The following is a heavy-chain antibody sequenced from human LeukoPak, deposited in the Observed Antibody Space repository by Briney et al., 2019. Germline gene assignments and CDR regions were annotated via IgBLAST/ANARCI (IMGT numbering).Heavy chain of an antibody. CDR2: INWNGGYI. D-gene: IGHD6-19*01. CDR3: ARDQRTAGYSSGWYLPIYYFDY. Sequence: GGSLRLSCAASGFTFDDYDMSWVRQAPGKGLEWVSNINWNGGYIGYAESVKGRFTISRDNAKNSLYLQMNSLRAEDTAVYYCARDQRTAGYSSGWYLPIYYFDYWGQGTLVTVSS. CDR1: GFTFDDYD. V-gene: IGHV3-20*04. J-gene: IGHJ4*02.